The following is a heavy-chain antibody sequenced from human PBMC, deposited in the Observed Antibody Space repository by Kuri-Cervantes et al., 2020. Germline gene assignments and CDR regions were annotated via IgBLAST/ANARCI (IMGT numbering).Heavy chain of an antibody. V-gene: IGHV3-53*01. D-gene: IGHD3-22*01. Sequence: GGSLRLSCAASGFTFSSYWMSWVRQAPGKGLEWVSVIYSGGSTYYADSVKGRFTISRDNSKNTLYLQMNSLRAEDTAVYYCAREYDSRALYFDYWGQGTLVTVSS. CDR3: AREYDSRALYFDY. J-gene: IGHJ4*02. CDR1: GFTFSSYW. CDR2: IYSGGST.